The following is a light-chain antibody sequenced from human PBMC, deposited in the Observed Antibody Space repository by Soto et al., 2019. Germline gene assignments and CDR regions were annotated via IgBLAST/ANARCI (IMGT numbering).Light chain of an antibody. CDR3: QQYGSSGT. V-gene: IGKV3-20*01. J-gene: IGKJ1*01. CDR2: GAS. Sequence: IGLTQSPCKLYILSGGTANISSRASQSVSNNYLAWYQQKPGQAPRLLIYGASNRATGIPDRFSGSGSGTDFTLTISRLEPEDFAVYYCQQYGSSGTFGQGTKVDIK. CDR1: QSVSNNY.